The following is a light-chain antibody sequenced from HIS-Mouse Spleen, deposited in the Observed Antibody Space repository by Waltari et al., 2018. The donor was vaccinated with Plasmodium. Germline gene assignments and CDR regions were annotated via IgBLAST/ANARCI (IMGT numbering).Light chain of an antibody. V-gene: IGLV3-21*02. CDR1: NIGSKS. CDR3: QVWDSSSDHPV. CDR2: DDS. J-gene: IGLJ2*01. Sequence: SYVLTQPPSVSVAPGQTARITCGGNNIGSKSVHWYQQKPGQAPVLVVYDDSDRHSGMPERFSGSNSGNTATLTISRVEAGDEADYYCQVWDSSSDHPVFGGGTKLTVL.